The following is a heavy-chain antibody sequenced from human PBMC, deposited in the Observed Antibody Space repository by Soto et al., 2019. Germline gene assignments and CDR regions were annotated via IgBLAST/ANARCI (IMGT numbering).Heavy chain of an antibody. J-gene: IGHJ2*01. CDR2: ISWNSGDK. V-gene: IGHV3-9*01. Sequence: EVQLVQSGGGLAHPGGSLRLSCEASEFIFEDYDMHWVRQPPGKGLQWVSGISWNSGDKDYGDSVKGRFTISRDNAKNSLDLQMSSLRVEDTATYYCVKKSCSHTRCYTGWFIDLWGRGTLVTVSS. CDR3: VKKSCSHTRCYTGWFIDL. CDR1: EFIFEDYD. D-gene: IGHD2-15*01.